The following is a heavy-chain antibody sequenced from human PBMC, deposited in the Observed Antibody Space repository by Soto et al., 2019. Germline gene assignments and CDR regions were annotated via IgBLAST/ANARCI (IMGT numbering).Heavy chain of an antibody. J-gene: IGHJ6*03. CDR2: IIPILGIA. CDR1: GGTFSSYT. Sequence: QVQLVQSGAEVKKPGSSVKVSCKASGGTFSSYTISWVRQAPGQGLEWMGRIIPILGIANYAQKFQGRVTITADKSTSTAYMELISLRSEDTAVYYCARADGSSYDFCSGYYNTNDYYYMDGWGKGTTVTVSS. CDR3: ARADGSSYDFCSGYYNTNDYYYMDG. D-gene: IGHD3-3*01. V-gene: IGHV1-69*02.